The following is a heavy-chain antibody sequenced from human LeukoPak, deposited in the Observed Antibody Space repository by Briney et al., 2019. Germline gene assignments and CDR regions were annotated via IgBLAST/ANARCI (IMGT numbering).Heavy chain of an antibody. Sequence: ASVKVSCKASGGTFSSYAINWVRQATGQGLEWMGWMNPNSGNTGYAQKFQGRVTITRNTSISTAYMELSSLRSEDTAVYYCARGGYCSSTSCPDYWGQGTLVTVSS. J-gene: IGHJ4*02. V-gene: IGHV1-8*01. CDR1: GGTFSSYA. CDR2: MNPNSGNT. D-gene: IGHD2-2*01. CDR3: ARGGYCSSTSCPDY.